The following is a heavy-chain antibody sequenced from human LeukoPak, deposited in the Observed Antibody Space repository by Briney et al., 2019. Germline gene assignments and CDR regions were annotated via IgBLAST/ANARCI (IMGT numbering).Heavy chain of an antibody. Sequence: EASVKVSCKASGGTFSSYAISWVRQAPGQGLEWMGGIIPIFGTANYAQKFQGRVTITADKSTSTAYMELSSLRSEDTAVYYCARGDLDFWSGYYGSYYYYYMDVWGKGTTVTVSS. J-gene: IGHJ6*03. CDR3: ARGDLDFWSGYYGSYYYYYMDV. CDR2: IIPIFGTA. CDR1: GGTFSSYA. D-gene: IGHD3-3*01. V-gene: IGHV1-69*06.